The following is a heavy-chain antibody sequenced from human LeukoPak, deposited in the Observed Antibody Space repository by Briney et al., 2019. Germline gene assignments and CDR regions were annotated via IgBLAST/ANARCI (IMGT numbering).Heavy chain of an antibody. CDR3: SIAVAGFFDY. J-gene: IGHJ4*02. V-gene: IGHV3-23*01. CDR2: ISGSGGST. D-gene: IGHD6-19*01. Sequence: PGGSLRLSCAASGFTFSSYGMSWVRQAPGKGLEWVSAISGSGGSTYYADSVKGRSTISRDNSKNTLYLQMNSLRAEDTAVYYCSIAVAGFFDYWGQGTLVTVSS. CDR1: GFTFSSYG.